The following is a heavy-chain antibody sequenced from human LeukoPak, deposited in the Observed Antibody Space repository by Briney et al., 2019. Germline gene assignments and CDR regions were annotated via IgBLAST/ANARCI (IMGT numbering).Heavy chain of an antibody. Sequence: GGSLRLSCAASGFSFSSYWMHWVRQAPGKGLVWVSRINTDGSTTTYADSVKGRFTISRDTAKNTLYLQMTSLRGEDTAMYYCAREGTARDAFDIWGQGTMVTVSS. V-gene: IGHV3-74*01. CDR3: AREGTARDAFDI. CDR2: INTDGSTT. D-gene: IGHD2-21*02. J-gene: IGHJ3*02. CDR1: GFSFSSYW.